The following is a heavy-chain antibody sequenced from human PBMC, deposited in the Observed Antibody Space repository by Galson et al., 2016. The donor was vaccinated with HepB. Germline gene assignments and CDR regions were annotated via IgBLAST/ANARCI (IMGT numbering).Heavy chain of an antibody. CDR3: ASRGARSCSVGSCDECDY. V-gene: IGHV1-69*13. D-gene: IGHD2-15*01. J-gene: IGHJ4*02. CDR2: IIPIFGKA. Sequence: SVKVSCKASGGTFSYYAISWVRQAPGQGLEWMGGIIPIFGKADYAQKFQGRVTITADDSTSTANMELGSLRSEDTAVYYCASRGARSCSVGSCDECDYWGQGTLVAVSS. CDR1: GGTFSYYA.